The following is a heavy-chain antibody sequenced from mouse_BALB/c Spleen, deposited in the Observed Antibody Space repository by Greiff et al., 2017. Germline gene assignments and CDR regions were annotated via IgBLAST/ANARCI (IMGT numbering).Heavy chain of an antibody. CDR2: IYPGSGST. CDR3: TRLRGDY. Sequence: LQQSGAELVRPGASVKLSCKASGYTFTSYWMHWVKQRPGQGLEWIGNIYPGSGSTNYDEKFKSKATLTVDTSSSTAYMQLSSLTSEDSAVYYCTRLRGDYWGQGTTLTVSS. CDR1: GYTFTSYW. V-gene: IGHV1S22*01. J-gene: IGHJ2*01.